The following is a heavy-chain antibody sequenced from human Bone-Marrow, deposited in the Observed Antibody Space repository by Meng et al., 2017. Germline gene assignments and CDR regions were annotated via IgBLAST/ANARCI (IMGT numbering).Heavy chain of an antibody. CDR1: GFTFSSYA. CDR2: ISGSGGST. D-gene: IGHD3-22*01. J-gene: IGHJ3*02. Sequence: GGSLRLSCAASGFTFSSYAMSWVRQAPGKGLEWVSAISGSGGSTYYADSVKGRFTISRDNAKNSLYLQMNSLRAEDTAVYYCAREEYYYDSSGRGYAFDIWGQGTMVTVSS. CDR3: AREEYYYDSSGRGYAFDI. V-gene: IGHV3-23*01.